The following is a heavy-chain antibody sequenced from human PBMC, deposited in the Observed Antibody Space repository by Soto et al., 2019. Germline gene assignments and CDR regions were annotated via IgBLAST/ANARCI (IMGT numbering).Heavy chain of an antibody. J-gene: IGHJ6*02. CDR3: ARVSPLIAAPPRDYYYYYGMDV. V-gene: IGHV1-69*13. CDR1: GGTFSSYS. CDR2: IIPIFGKA. Sequence: GASVKVSCKASGGTFSSYSISWVRQAPGQGLEWMGGIIPIFGKANYAQKVQGRVTITADESTSTAYMELRSMRSEDTAVYYCARVSPLIAAPPRDYYYYYGMDVWGQGTTVTVSS. D-gene: IGHD6-6*01.